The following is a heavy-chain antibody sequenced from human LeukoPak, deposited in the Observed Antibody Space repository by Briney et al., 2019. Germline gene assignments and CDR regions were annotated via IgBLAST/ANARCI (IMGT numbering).Heavy chain of an antibody. D-gene: IGHD6-13*01. CDR1: GFTFSSYS. CDR2: ISSSSSYI. CDR3: ARELEYSSSWYDY. Sequence: GGSLRLSCAASGFTFSSYSMNWVRQAPGKGLEWVSSISSSSSYIYYADSGKGRFTISRDKAKNSLYLQMNSLRAEDTAVYYCARELEYSSSWYDYWGQGTLVTVSS. V-gene: IGHV3-21*01. J-gene: IGHJ4*02.